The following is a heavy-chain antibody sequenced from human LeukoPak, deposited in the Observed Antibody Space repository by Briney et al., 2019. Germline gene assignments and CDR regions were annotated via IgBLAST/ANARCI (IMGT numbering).Heavy chain of an antibody. Sequence: SQTLSLTCAISGDSVSSNSAAWNWIRQSPSRGLEWLGRTYYRSKWYSDYAVSVKSRITINPDTSKNQFSLQLNSVTPEDTAVYYCARDTGSGWSSEYYFDYWGQGTLVTVSS. J-gene: IGHJ4*02. D-gene: IGHD6-19*01. CDR1: GDSVSSNSAA. CDR2: TYYRSKWYS. V-gene: IGHV6-1*01. CDR3: ARDTGSGWSSEYYFDY.